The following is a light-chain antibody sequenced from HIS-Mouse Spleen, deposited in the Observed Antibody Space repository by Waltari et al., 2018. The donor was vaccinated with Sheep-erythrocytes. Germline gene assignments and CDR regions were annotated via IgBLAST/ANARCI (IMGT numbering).Light chain of an antibody. V-gene: IGLV2-11*01. CDR3: CSYAGSYTFVV. CDR1: SSDVGGYNY. CDR2: DVS. Sequence: QSALTQPRSVSGSPGQSVTISCTGTSSDVGGYNYVSWYQQHPGKAPKLMIYDVSKRPSGVPVRFSCSKSGNTASLTISGLQAEDEADYYCCSYAGSYTFVVFGGGTKLTVL. J-gene: IGLJ2*01.